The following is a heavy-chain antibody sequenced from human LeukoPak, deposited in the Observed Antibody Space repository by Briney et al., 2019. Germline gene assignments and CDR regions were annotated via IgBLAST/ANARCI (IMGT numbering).Heavy chain of an antibody. D-gene: IGHD6-6*01. V-gene: IGHV1-2*02. CDR1: GYTFTGYY. CDR2: INPNSGGT. Sequence: WASVKVSCKASGYTFTGYYMHWVRLAPGQGLEWMGWINPNSGGTNYAQKFQGRVTMTGDTSISTAYMELSRLRSDDTAVYYCASIQDPRRAKSYYYYYMDVWGKGTTVTVSS. J-gene: IGHJ6*03. CDR3: ASIQDPRRAKSYYYYYMDV.